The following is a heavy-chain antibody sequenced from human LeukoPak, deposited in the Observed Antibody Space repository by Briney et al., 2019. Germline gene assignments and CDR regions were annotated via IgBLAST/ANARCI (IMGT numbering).Heavy chain of an antibody. CDR1: GFTFSSYS. CDR2: ISSSSSYI. Sequence: GSLRLSCAASGFTFSSYSMNWVRQAPGKGLEWVSSISSSSSYIYYADSVKGRFTISRDNAKNSLYLQMNSLRAEDTAVYYCARAGYYDILTGYYNHYYYGMDVWGQGTTVTVSS. CDR3: ARAGYYDILTGYYNHYYYGMDV. V-gene: IGHV3-21*01. J-gene: IGHJ6*02. D-gene: IGHD3-9*01.